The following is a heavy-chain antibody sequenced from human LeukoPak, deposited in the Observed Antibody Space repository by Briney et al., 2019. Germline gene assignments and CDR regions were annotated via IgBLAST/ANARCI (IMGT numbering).Heavy chain of an antibody. CDR3: ARRAGDYSHPYDY. CDR2: IKQDGSEE. CDR1: ELAFSGYW. D-gene: IGHD3-22*01. J-gene: IGHJ4*02. V-gene: IGHV3-7*03. Sequence: PGGSLRLSCAASELAFSGYWMSWVRQAPGKGPEWVANIKQDGSEEYYVDSVKGRFTISRDSSKNTLYLQMNSLRAEDTAVYYCARRAGDYSHPYDYWGQGTLVTVSS.